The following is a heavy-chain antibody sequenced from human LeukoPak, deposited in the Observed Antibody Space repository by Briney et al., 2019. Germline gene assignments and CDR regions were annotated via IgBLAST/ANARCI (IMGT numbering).Heavy chain of an antibody. CDR1: GYTFTSYY. Sequence: ASVKVSCTASGYTFTSYYMHWVRQAPGQGLEWMGIINPSGGSTSFAQKFQGRVAVTRDTSTSTVYMELSSLRSEDTAVYYCAREYAFDYWGQGTLVTVSS. CDR2: INPSGGST. V-gene: IGHV1-46*01. D-gene: IGHD2-8*01. CDR3: AREYAFDY. J-gene: IGHJ4*02.